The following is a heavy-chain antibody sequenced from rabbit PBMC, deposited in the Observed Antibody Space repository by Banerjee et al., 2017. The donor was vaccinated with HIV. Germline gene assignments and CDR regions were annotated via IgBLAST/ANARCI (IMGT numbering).Heavy chain of an antibody. CDR2: IYNGDGTT. D-gene: IGHD8-1*01. Sequence: QEQLEESGGDLVKPEGSLTLTCTASGFTFSNYWICWVRQAPGKGPEWIACIYNGDGTTYYARWVNGRFTISRSTSLNTVTLQMTSLTAADTATYFCARDGAGGSYFALWGPGTLVTVS. CDR1: GFTFSNYW. V-gene: IGHV1S47*01. J-gene: IGHJ4*01. CDR3: ARDGAGGSYFAL.